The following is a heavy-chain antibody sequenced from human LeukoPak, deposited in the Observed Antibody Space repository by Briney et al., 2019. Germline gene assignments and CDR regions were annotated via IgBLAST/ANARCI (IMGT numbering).Heavy chain of an antibody. CDR1: GYSISSGNY. D-gene: IGHD6-19*01. CDR2: IYHSGST. V-gene: IGHV4-38-2*01. J-gene: IGHJ4*02. CDR3: ARASSGWYAGGYFDY. Sequence: SETLSLTCAVSGYSISSGNYWGWIRQPPGKGLEWIGSIYHSGSTYYNPSLKSRVTISVDTSKNQFSLKLSSVTAADTAVYYCARASSGWYAGGYFDYWGQGTLVTVSS.